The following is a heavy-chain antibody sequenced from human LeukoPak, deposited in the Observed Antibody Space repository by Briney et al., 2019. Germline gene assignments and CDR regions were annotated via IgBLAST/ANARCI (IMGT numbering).Heavy chain of an antibody. V-gene: IGHV3-74*01. J-gene: IGHJ4*02. CDR2: ICPDGTVT. CDR1: GFTFSTYC. CDR3: VRDFRSADY. Sequence: GGSLRLSFAASGFTFSTYCMHWDRQAPGKGPMWVSRICPDGTVTNYADSVKARFIISRDNARNTVYLQMNSLRVEDTAVYYCVRDFRSADYWGQGTLVTVSS.